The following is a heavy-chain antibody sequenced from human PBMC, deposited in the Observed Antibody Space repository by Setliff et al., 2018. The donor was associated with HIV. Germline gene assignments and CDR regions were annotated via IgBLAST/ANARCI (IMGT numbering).Heavy chain of an antibody. Sequence: GGSLRLSCGASGFSFGDYYMSWIRQAPGKGLEWISYISSSSTYTNYADSVKGRFTISRDNAKNSLFLQMNSLRVEDTAVYYCAKDVCSGAYCYAYYYYGMDVWGQGTTVTVSS. CDR2: ISSSSTYT. CDR3: AKDVCSGAYCYAYYYYGMDV. J-gene: IGHJ6*02. D-gene: IGHD2-15*01. V-gene: IGHV3-11*06. CDR1: GFSFGDYY.